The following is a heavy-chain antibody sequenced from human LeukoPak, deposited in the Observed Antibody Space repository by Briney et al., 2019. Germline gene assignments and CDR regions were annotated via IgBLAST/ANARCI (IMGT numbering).Heavy chain of an antibody. CDR2: ISSGSGTV. J-gene: IGHJ4*02. V-gene: IGHV3-48*01. CDR3: ARDQSPVEAATMPDY. D-gene: IGHD5-24*01. Sequence: PGGSLRLSCVASGFTFSRYSMNWVRQAPGKGLEWLSFISSGSGTVHYADSVKGRFTISRDNSKNTLYLQMNSLRAEDTAVYYCARDQSPVEAATMPDYWGQGTLVTVSS. CDR1: GFTFSRYS.